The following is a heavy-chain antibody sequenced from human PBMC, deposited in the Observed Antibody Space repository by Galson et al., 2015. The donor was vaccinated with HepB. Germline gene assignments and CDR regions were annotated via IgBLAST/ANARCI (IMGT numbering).Heavy chain of an antibody. V-gene: IGHV3-33*06. J-gene: IGHJ4*02. CDR2: IWYDGSNK. D-gene: IGHD4-17*01. Sequence: SLRLSCAASGFTFSSYGMHWVRQAPGKGLEWVAVIWYDGSNKYYADSVKGRFTISRDNSKNTLYLQMHNLRGDDTALYYCAKLPNYGEPLDYWGQGTLVTVSS. CDR3: AKLPNYGEPLDY. CDR1: GFTFSSYG.